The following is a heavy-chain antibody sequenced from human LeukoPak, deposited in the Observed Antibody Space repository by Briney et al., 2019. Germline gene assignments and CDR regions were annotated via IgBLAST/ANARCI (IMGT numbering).Heavy chain of an antibody. CDR1: GGTFSSYA. CDR3: ARGLAAAGTSPLGYFQH. V-gene: IGHV1-69*13. D-gene: IGHD6-13*01. J-gene: IGHJ1*01. CDR2: IIPIFGTA. Sequence: SVKVSCKASGGTFSSYAISWVRQAPGQGLEWMGGIIPIFGTANYAQKFQGRVTITADESTSTAYMELSSLRSEDTAVYYCARGLAAAGTSPLGYFQHWGQGTLVTVSS.